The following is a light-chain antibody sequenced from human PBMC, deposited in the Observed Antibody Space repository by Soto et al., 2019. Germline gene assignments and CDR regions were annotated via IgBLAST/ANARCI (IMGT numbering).Light chain of an antibody. V-gene: IGKV1-6*01. Sequence: AIQMTQSPSSLSASVGDRVTITCRASQGIRNDLGWYQQKPGKAPKLLIYAASSLQSGVSSRFRGSGSGTDFTLTISSLQPEDFATYYCLQDDNYPWTFGQGTKVEIK. CDR1: QGIRND. CDR2: AAS. J-gene: IGKJ1*01. CDR3: LQDDNYPWT.